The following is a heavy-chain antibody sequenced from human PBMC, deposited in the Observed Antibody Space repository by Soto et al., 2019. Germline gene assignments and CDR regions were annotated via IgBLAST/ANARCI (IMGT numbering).Heavy chain of an antibody. CDR2: ISAYNGNT. J-gene: IGHJ4*02. CDR3: ARSGYYGSGSYYNA. V-gene: IGHV1-18*01. D-gene: IGHD3-10*01. Sequence: ASVKVSCKASGYTFTSYAMHWVRQAPGQGLEWMGWISAYNGNTNYAQKLQGRVTMTTDTSTSTAYMELRSLRSDDTAVYYCARSGYYGSGSYYNAWGQGTLVTVSS. CDR1: GYTFTSYA.